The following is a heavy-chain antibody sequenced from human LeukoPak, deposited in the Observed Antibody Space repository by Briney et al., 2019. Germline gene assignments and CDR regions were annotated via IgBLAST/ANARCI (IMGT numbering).Heavy chain of an antibody. D-gene: IGHD3-10*01. J-gene: IGHJ4*02. CDR2: INHSGST. V-gene: IGHV4-34*01. Sequence: SETLSLTCAVYGGSFSGYYWSWIRQPPGKGLEWIGEINHSGSTNYNPSLKSRVTISVDTSKNQFSLKLSSVTAADTAVYYCARRRRYYYGSGSHHRNYYFDYWGQGTLVTVSS. CDR3: ARRRRYYYGSGSHHRNYYFDY. CDR1: GGSFSGYY.